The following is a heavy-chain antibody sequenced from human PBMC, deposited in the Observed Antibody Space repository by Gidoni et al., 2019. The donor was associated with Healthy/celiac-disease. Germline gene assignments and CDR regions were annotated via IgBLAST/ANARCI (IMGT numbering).Heavy chain of an antibody. CDR3: ARYIVVVPAAPYYYYGMDV. J-gene: IGHJ6*02. CDR2: ISSSSSYT. CDR1: GFPFSDYY. Sequence: QVQLVESGGGLVKPGGSLRLSCAASGFPFSDYYMSWIRQAPGKGLEWVSYISSSSSYTNYADSVKGRFTISRDNAKNSLYLQMNSLRAEDTAVYYCARYIVVVPAAPYYYYGMDVWGQGTTVTVSS. V-gene: IGHV3-11*06. D-gene: IGHD2-2*01.